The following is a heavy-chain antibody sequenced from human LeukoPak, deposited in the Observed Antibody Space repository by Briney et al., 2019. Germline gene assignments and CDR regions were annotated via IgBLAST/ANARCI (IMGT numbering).Heavy chain of an antibody. CDR2: IYYSGST. J-gene: IGHJ3*02. CDR3: ARVEMATISLAFDI. V-gene: IGHV4-59*01. CDR1: GRSISSYY. Sequence: SETLSLTCPVSGRSISSYYWSWIRQPPGKGLEWIGYIYYSGSTNYHPSLKSRVTIPVDTSKNQFSLKLSSVTAADTAVYYCARVEMATISLAFDIWGQGTMVTVSS. D-gene: IGHD5-24*01.